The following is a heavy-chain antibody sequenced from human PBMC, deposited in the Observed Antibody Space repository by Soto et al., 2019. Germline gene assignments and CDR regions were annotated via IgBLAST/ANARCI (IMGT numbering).Heavy chain of an antibody. CDR3: ARERGFSYYDSSGPYGMDV. D-gene: IGHD3-22*01. CDR1: GVSISSGGYY. Sequence: SETLSLTCTVSGVSISSGGYYWSWIRQHPGKGLEWIGYIYYSGSTYYNPSLKSRVTISVDTSKNQFSLKLSSVTAADTAVYYCARERGFSYYDSSGPYGMDVWGQGTTVTVSS. V-gene: IGHV4-31*03. J-gene: IGHJ6*02. CDR2: IYYSGST.